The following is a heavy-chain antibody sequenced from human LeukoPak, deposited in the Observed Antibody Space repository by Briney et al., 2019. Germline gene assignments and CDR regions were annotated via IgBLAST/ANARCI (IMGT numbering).Heavy chain of an antibody. CDR2: IYYSGST. CDR3: ARDRASNWFDP. J-gene: IGHJ5*02. Sequence: SETLSLTCTVSGGSISSYYWSWIRQPPGKGLEWIGYIYYSGSTIYNPSLKSRVTISVDTSKNQFSLKLSSVTAADTAVYYCARDRASNWFDPWGQGTLVTVSS. D-gene: IGHD3-10*01. V-gene: IGHV4-59*01. CDR1: GGSISSYY.